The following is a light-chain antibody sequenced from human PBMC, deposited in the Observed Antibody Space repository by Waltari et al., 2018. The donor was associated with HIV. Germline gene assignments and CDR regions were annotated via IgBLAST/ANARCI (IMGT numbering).Light chain of an antibody. CDR2: EVS. Sequence: QSALTQPASVSGSPGQSITISCTGTSSDVRGYNYVSWYQQHPGKAPKLMIYEVSNRPSGVSNRFSGSKSGNTASLTIAGLQAEDEADYYCSSYTSSSTLSYVFGTGTKVTVL. CDR3: SSYTSSSTLSYV. CDR1: SSDVRGYNY. V-gene: IGLV2-14*01. J-gene: IGLJ1*01.